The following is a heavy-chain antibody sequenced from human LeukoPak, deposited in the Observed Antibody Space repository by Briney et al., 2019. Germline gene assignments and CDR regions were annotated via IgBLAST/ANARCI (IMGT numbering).Heavy chain of an antibody. Sequence: GASVKVSCKASGGTFSSYAISWVRQAPGQGLEWMGGIIPIFGTANYAQKFQGRVTITADESTSTAYMELSSLRSEDTAVYYCAIERDYGDSTHRGPFDYWGQGTLVTVSS. CDR3: AIERDYGDSTHRGPFDY. J-gene: IGHJ4*02. CDR1: GGTFSSYA. V-gene: IGHV1-69*13. CDR2: IIPIFGTA. D-gene: IGHD4-17*01.